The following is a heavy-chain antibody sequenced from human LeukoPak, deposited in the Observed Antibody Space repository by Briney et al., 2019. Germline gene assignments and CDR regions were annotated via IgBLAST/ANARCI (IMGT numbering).Heavy chain of an antibody. Sequence: PGGSLRLSCAASGFPFGTYSMNWVRQAPGKGLEWVSSISSSPPYIFYADSVKGRFTISRDNAKNSLYLQMNSLTVEDTAIYYCARDSSFSCCPLDLWGPGTLVTVSS. CDR3: ARDSSFSCCPLDL. J-gene: IGHJ5*02. CDR2: ISSSPPYI. V-gene: IGHV3-21*01. D-gene: IGHD2-2*01. CDR1: GFPFGTYS.